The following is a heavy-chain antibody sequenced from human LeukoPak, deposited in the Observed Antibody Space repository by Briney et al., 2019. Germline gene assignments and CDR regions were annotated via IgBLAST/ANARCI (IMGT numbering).Heavy chain of an antibody. CDR1: GFTFGSYS. V-gene: IGHV3-48*04. D-gene: IGHD4-17*01. CDR3: ARGGRTTWHGMDV. J-gene: IGHJ6*02. CDR2: ISSSSSTI. Sequence: GGSLRLSCAASGFTFGSYSMTWVRQAPGKGLEYISYISSSSSTIYYADSVKGRFTMSRDNAKNSLYLQMNNLRAEDTAVYYCARGGRTTWHGMDVWGQGTTVTVSS.